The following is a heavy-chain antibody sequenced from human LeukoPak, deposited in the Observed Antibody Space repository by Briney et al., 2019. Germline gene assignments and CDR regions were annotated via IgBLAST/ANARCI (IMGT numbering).Heavy chain of an antibody. CDR3: ARGARKGDDYGGFFDY. D-gene: IGHD4-23*01. Sequence: PGGSLRLSCAASGFTFSSYWMSWVRQAPGKGLEWVAVISNDGSKKDYADSVKGRFTISRDNSKNTLYLQMNSLRAEDTAVYYCARGARKGDDYGGFFDYWGQGTLVTVSS. J-gene: IGHJ4*02. CDR1: GFTFSSYW. CDR2: ISNDGSKK. V-gene: IGHV3-30*03.